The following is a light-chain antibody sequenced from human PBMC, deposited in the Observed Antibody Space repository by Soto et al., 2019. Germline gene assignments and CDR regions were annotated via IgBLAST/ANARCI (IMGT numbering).Light chain of an antibody. J-gene: IGLJ2*01. V-gene: IGLV2-8*01. CDR1: SSDVGGYNY. Sequence: QSALTQPTSASGSPGQSVTISCTGTSSDVGGYNYVSWYQQHPGKAPKLMIYEVSKRPSGVPDRFSGSKSGNTASLTVSGLQAEDEADYYCSSYAGSTVVFGGGTKLTV. CDR2: EVS. CDR3: SSYAGSTVV.